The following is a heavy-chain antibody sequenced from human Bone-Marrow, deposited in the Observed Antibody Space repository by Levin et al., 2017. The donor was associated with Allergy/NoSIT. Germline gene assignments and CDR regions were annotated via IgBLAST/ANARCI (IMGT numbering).Heavy chain of an antibody. Sequence: ASVKVSCKASGGAFRTYTINWVRQAPGQGLEWMGMIIPMFGTINHAQKFQGRVAISADESTNTAYMELNSLRSEDTAVYYCAREYGGHFFDPWGQGTLVTVSS. CDR1: GGAFRTYT. CDR2: IIPMFGTI. V-gene: IGHV1-69*13. CDR3: AREYGGHFFDP. D-gene: IGHD3-10*01. J-gene: IGHJ5*02.